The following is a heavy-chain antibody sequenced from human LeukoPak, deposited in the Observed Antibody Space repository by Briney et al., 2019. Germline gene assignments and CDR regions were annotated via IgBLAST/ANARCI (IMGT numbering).Heavy chain of an antibody. CDR1: GFTFNNYA. V-gene: IGHV3-23*01. Sequence: GGSLRLSCAASGFTFNNYAMSWVRQAPGKGLEWVSAVSGSGGSTYYADSVKGRPTISRDNSKNTLYLQMNSLRAEDTAVYYCAKVVAFYYDSSGYYYFDYWGQGTLVTVSS. CDR2: VSGSGGST. CDR3: AKVVAFYYDSSGYYYFDY. J-gene: IGHJ4*02. D-gene: IGHD3-22*01.